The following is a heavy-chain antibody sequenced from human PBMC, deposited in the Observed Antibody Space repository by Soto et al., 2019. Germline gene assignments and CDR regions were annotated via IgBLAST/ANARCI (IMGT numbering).Heavy chain of an antibody. J-gene: IGHJ6*02. CDR2: ISYDGSNK. D-gene: IGHD3-3*01. CDR3: AKDRKNVGTDYDFWSGYPTTSFYYYGMDV. V-gene: IGHV3-30*18. Sequence: GGSLRLSCAASGFTFSIYGMHWVRHAPGKGLEWVAVISYDGSNKYYADSVKGRFTISRDNSKNTLYLQMNSLRAEDTAVYYCAKDRKNVGTDYDFWSGYPTTSFYYYGMDVWGQGTTVTVSS. CDR1: GFTFSIYG.